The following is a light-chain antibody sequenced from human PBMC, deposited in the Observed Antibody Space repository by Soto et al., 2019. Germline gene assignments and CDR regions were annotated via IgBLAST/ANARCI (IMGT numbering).Light chain of an antibody. J-gene: IGLJ2*01. CDR1: RGHSNYA. CDR3: QTWGSGIVV. Sequence: QSVLTQSPSASASLGGPVKLTCTLSRGHSNYAIAWHQQQPEKGPWYLVTLKSAGCHSKGDGYHDRFSGSSSGAERYLPVPRFMSDSEADYFCQTWGSGIVVSGGGTQLTVL. CDR2: LKSAGCH. V-gene: IGLV4-69*01.